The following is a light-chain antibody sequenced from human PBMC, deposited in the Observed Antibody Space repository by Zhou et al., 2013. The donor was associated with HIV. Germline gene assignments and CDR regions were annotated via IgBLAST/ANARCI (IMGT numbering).Light chain of an antibody. CDR2: AAS. CDR1: QSVSSN. V-gene: IGKV3-15*01. J-gene: IGKJ2*01. Sequence: EIVLTQSPGTLSLSPGERATLSCRASQSVSSNLAWYQQKPGQAPRLLIYAASTRATGIPARFSGSGSGTEFTLSISSMQSEDFAVYFCQQYNKWPSRMYTFGQGTKLEIK. CDR3: QQYNKWPSRMYT.